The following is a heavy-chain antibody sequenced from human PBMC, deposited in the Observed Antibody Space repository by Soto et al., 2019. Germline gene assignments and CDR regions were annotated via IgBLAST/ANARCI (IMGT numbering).Heavy chain of an antibody. CDR2: ISAYNGDT. CDR1: GYTFRGYG. D-gene: IGHD3-22*01. J-gene: IGHJ4*02. V-gene: IGHV1-18*04. Sequence: ASVKVSCKASGYTFRGYGISWVRQAPGQGLEWVGWISAYNGDTHYAPKFQDRITLTTGTSTDTAYMELRSLRLDDTAVYYCARDWSRYYDNSGLIWFYRGQGSLVTVSS. CDR3: ARDWSRYYDNSGLIWFY.